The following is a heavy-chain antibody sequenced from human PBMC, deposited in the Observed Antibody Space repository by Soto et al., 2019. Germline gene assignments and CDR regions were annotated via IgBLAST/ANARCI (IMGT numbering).Heavy chain of an antibody. J-gene: IGHJ4*02. CDR1: GGTFSSYA. D-gene: IGHD5-18*01. CDR2: VIPIFGTA. V-gene: IGHV1-69*13. CDR3: ARSSPRGDTAQFYD. Sequence: GASVKVSCKASGGTFSSYAISWVRQAPGQGLEWMGGVIPIFGTANYAQKFQGRVTITADESTSTAYMELSSLRSEDTAVYYCARSSPRGDTAQFYDWGKGSLVPVSS.